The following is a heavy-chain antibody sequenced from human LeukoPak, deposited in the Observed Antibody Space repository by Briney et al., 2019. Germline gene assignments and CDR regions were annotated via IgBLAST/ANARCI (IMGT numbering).Heavy chain of an antibody. V-gene: IGHV3-23*01. CDR3: AKGKGQQLALEY. D-gene: IGHD6-13*01. Sequence: PGGSLRLSCAASGFTFSSYAMSWVRQAPGKGLEWVSAISGSGGSTYYADSVKGRFTISRDNSKNTLSLQTNSLRAEDTAVYYCAKGKGQQLALEYWGQGTLVTVSS. CDR1: GFTFSSYA. CDR2: ISGSGGST. J-gene: IGHJ4*02.